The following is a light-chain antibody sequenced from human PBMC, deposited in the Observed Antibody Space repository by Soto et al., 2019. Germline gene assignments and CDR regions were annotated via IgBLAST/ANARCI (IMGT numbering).Light chain of an antibody. Sequence: EIVLTQSPATLSLSPGERATLSCRASQSVSSYLAWYQQKPGQAPRLLIYDASNRATGIPARFSGSGSWTDFTLTISSLEPEDFAIFYCQQRSNWPPVTFGGGTKVAIK. V-gene: IGKV3-11*01. CDR1: QSVSSY. CDR2: DAS. CDR3: QQRSNWPPVT. J-gene: IGKJ4*01.